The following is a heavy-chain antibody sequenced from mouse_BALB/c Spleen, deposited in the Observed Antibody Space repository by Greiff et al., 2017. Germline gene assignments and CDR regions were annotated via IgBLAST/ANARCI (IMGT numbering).Heavy chain of an antibody. V-gene: IGHV7-3*02. CDR1: GFTFTDYY. Sequence: DVHLVESGGGLVQPGGSLRLSCPTSGFTFTDYYMSWVRQPPGKALEWLGFIRNKANGYTTEYSASVKGRFTISRDNSQSILYLQMNTLRAEDSATYYCARNYYGSSYWYFDVWGAGTTVTVSS. CDR2: IRNKANGYTT. D-gene: IGHD1-1*01. J-gene: IGHJ1*01. CDR3: ARNYYGSSYWYFDV.